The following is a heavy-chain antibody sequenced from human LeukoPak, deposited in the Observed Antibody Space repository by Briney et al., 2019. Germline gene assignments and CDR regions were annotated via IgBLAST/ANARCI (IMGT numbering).Heavy chain of an antibody. CDR2: ISGDGGSK. CDR1: GFTFDDYA. Sequence: GGSLRLSCAASGFTFDDYAMHWVRQAPGKGLEWVSLISGDGGSKYYADSVKGRFTISRDNSKNSLYLQMNSLRTEDTALYYCAKNSGSSYYYYYYGMDVWGQGTTVTVSS. D-gene: IGHD1-26*01. V-gene: IGHV3-43*02. CDR3: AKNSGSSYYYYYYGMDV. J-gene: IGHJ6*02.